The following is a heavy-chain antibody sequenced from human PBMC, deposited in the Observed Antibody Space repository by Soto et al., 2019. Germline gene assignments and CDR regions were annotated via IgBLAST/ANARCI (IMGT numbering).Heavy chain of an antibody. J-gene: IGHJ5*02. Sequence: PGGSLRLSCAASGFTFSSYAMHWVRQAPGKGLEWVAVISYDGSNKYYADSVKGRFTISRDNSKNTLYLQMNSLRAEDTAVYYCARDSHPYNWFDPWGQGTLVTVSS. CDR3: ARDSHPYNWFDP. CDR2: ISYDGSNK. CDR1: GFTFSSYA. V-gene: IGHV3-30-3*01.